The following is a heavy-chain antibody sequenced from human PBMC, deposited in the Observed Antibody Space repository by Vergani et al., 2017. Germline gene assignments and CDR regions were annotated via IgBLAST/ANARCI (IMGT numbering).Heavy chain of an antibody. CDR3: ARTYSGSYSFDY. J-gene: IGHJ4*02. CDR1: GYNFDIYW. Sequence: EMQLVQSGAEVRKPGESVKISCRTSGYNFDIYWIGWVRQMPGKGLEWMGIVYPADSDTRYSPSFKGQVTVSADKSTSTAFLEWSGLKVTDTAMYYCARTYSGSYSFDYWGQGTLVTVSS. D-gene: IGHD1-26*01. V-gene: IGHV5-51*01. CDR2: VYPADSDT.